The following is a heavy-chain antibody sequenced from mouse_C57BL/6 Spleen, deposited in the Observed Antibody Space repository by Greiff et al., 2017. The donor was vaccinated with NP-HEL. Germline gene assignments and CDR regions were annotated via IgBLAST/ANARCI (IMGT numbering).Heavy chain of an antibody. CDR1: GYTFTSYW. CDR2: IDPSDSET. J-gene: IGHJ4*01. Sequence: VQLQQSGAELVRPGSSVKLSCKASGYTFTSYWMHWVKQRPIQGLEWIGNIDPSDSETHYNQKFKDKATLTVDKSSSTAYMQLSSLTSEDSSVYYGASGFYSYGLYYYAMDYWGQGTSVTVSS. D-gene: IGHD1-1*01. CDR3: ASGFYSYGLYYYAMDY. V-gene: IGHV1-52*01.